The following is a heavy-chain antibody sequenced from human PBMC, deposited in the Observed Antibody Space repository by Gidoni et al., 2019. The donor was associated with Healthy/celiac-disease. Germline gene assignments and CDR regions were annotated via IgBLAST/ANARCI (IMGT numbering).Heavy chain of an antibody. Sequence: EVQLVESGGGVVRPGGSLRLSCAASGLTFDDYGMSWVRQAPGKGLEWVSGINWNGGSTGYADSVKGRFTISRDNAKNSLYLQMNSLRAEDTALYHCAREGYDFWSGYRYYYMDVWGKGTTVTVSS. D-gene: IGHD3-3*01. V-gene: IGHV3-20*01. J-gene: IGHJ6*03. CDR3: AREGYDFWSGYRYYYMDV. CDR2: INWNGGST. CDR1: GLTFDDYG.